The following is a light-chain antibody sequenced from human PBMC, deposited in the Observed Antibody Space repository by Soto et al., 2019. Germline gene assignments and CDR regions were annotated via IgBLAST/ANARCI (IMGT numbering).Light chain of an antibody. J-gene: IGKJ1*01. Sequence: EIVLTQSPGTLSLSPGERATLSCRASQSVSRTYLAWYQQKPAQAPRLLIYGASSRATGIPDRFSGSGSGTDFTLTISRLEPEDFAVYYCQQYGSAPWTFGQGTKVDIK. CDR3: QQYGSAPWT. CDR1: QSVSRTY. V-gene: IGKV3-20*01. CDR2: GAS.